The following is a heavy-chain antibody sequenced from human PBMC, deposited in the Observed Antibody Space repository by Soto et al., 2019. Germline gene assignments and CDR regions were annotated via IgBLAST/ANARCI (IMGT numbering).Heavy chain of an antibody. Sequence: SWIRQPPGKGLEWVSAISGSGGSTYYADSVKGRFTISRDNSKNTLYLQMNSLRAEDTAVYYCAKDRQIYSSSWYYFDYWGQGTLVTVSS. D-gene: IGHD6-13*01. V-gene: IGHV3-23*01. J-gene: IGHJ4*02. CDR3: AKDRQIYSSSWYYFDY. CDR2: ISGSGGST.